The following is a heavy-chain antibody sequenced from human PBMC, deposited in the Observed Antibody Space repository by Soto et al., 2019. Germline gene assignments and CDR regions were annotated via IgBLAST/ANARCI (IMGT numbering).Heavy chain of an antibody. V-gene: IGHV3-7*03. Sequence: GGSLRLSCAASGFTFGDYWMSWVRQPQGKGLEWVAHMKKDGSEKYYVDSVKGRFTVSRDNTKNSLYLQMNSLRAEDTAVYYCAKLGSGYYTGLYFDYWGPGTLVTVSS. CDR2: MKKDGSEK. J-gene: IGHJ4*02. CDR3: AKLGSGYYTGLYFDY. CDR1: GFTFGDYW. D-gene: IGHD3-3*01.